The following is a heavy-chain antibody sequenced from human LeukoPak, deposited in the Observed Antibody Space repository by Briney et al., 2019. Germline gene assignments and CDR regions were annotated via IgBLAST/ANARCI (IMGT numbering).Heavy chain of an antibody. CDR2: IIPIFGTA. D-gene: IGHD3-22*01. Sequence: SVKVSCKASGGTFSSYAISWVRQAPGQGLEWMGGIIPIFGTANYAQKFQGRVTITADKSTSTAYMELSSLRSEDTAVYYCASSPYYYDSSGYYGAYWGQGTLVTVSS. CDR3: ASSPYYYDSSGYYGAY. J-gene: IGHJ4*02. V-gene: IGHV1-69*06. CDR1: GGTFSSYA.